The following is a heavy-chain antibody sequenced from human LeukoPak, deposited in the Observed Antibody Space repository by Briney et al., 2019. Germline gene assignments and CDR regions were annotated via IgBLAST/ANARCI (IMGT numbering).Heavy chain of an antibody. CDR1: GFTFDDYA. CDR2: ISWNSGSI. Sequence: GRSLRLSCAASGFTFDDYAMHWVRQAPGKGLEWVSGISWNSGSIGYADSVKGRFTISRDNAKNSPYLQMNSLRAEDTALYYCAKDGAAAGHPYYSSGMDVWGQGTTVTVSS. V-gene: IGHV3-9*01. J-gene: IGHJ6*02. CDR3: AKDGAAAGHPYYSSGMDV. D-gene: IGHD6-13*01.